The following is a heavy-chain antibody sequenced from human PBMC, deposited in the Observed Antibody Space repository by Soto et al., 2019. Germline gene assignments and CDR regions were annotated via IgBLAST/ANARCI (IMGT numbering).Heavy chain of an antibody. CDR3: ARDNWNSK. D-gene: IGHD1-20*01. CDR2: IWYDGSDK. J-gene: IGHJ4*02. CDR1: GFTFSNYG. V-gene: IGHV3-33*01. Sequence: GGSLRLSCAASGFTFSNYGMHWVRQAPGKGLEWVAVIWYDGSDKHYADSVKGRFTVSRDNSKNTLYLQMNSLRAEDTAVYYCARDNWNSKWGQGTLVTVSS.